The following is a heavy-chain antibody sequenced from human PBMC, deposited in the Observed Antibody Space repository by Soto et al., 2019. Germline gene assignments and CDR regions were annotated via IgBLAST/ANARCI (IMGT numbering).Heavy chain of an antibody. D-gene: IGHD2-2*01. CDR3: AREDSIIIPAVSDF. CDR2: ISRSDYT. J-gene: IGHJ4*02. CDR1: GFAFNNYG. Sequence: GGSLRLSCTVSGFAFNNYGINWVRQAPGKGLEWVSSISRSDYTYYSDSVKGRFTISRDNAKNSVSLQMNTLRVEDTAVYYCAREDSIIIPAVSDFWGQGTLVTVSS. V-gene: IGHV3-21*01.